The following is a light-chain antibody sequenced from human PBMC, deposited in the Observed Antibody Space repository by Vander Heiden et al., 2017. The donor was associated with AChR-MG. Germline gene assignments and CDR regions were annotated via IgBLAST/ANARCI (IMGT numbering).Light chain of an antibody. J-gene: IGLJ2*01. CDR2: DVS. CDR3: CSYAGSYVV. CDR1: SSDVGGYDF. Sequence: QSALTQPRSVSGSPGQSVTISCTGTSSDVGGYDFVSWYQQYPGKAPKVMIYDVSKRPSGVPDRFSGSKSGNTASLTISGLQADDEADYYFCSYAGSYVVFGGGTKLTVL. V-gene: IGLV2-11*01.